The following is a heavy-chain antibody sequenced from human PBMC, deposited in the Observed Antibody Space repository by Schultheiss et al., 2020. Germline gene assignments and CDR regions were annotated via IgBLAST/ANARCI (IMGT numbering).Heavy chain of an antibody. CDR3: ATIAPYSSWDY. Sequence: GGSLRLSCAASGFILSDHTMHWVRQAPGKGLEWVAVISYDGSNKYYADSVKGRFTISRDNSKNTLYLQMNSLRAEDTAVYYCATIAPYSSWDYWGQGTLVTVSS. CDR2: ISYDGSNK. V-gene: IGHV3-30*03. CDR1: GFILSDHT. D-gene: IGHD6-6*01. J-gene: IGHJ4*02.